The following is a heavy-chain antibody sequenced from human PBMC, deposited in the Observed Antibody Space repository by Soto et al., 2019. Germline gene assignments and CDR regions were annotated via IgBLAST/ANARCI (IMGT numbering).Heavy chain of an antibody. Sequence: PGGSLRLSCAIFESTVSRDWMNWVRQAPGKGLEWVAHINQDGSEKYYADSVKGRFTISRDNAKNSLYLQMNSLRVEDTAFYYCVRGASLNFDYWRQGTLVTVSS. V-gene: IGHV3-7*03. CDR1: ESTVSRDW. CDR2: INQDGSEK. J-gene: IGHJ4*02. CDR3: VRGASLNFDY.